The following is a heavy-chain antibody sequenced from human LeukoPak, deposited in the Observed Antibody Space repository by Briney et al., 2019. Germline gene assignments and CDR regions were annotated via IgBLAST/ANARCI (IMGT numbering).Heavy chain of an antibody. Sequence: GGSLRLSCAASGFSFSTYAMNWVRQAPGKGLEWVSIIGASGGRTYYADSVKGRFTISRDNSKNTLYLQMNSLRAEDTAVYYCAKSRYTRGWFNYWGQGTLVTVSS. CDR1: GFSFSTYA. CDR2: IGASGGRT. J-gene: IGHJ4*02. V-gene: IGHV3-23*01. D-gene: IGHD6-19*01. CDR3: AKSRYTRGWFNY.